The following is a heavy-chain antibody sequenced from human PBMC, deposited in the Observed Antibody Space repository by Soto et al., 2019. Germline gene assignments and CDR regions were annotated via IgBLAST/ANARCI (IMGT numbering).Heavy chain of an antibody. V-gene: IGHV4-34*01. J-gene: IGHJ4*02. CDR3: ARGIPLRYFDWLFYFDY. CDR2: INHSGST. Sequence: PSETLSLTCAVYGGSFSGYYWSWIRQPPGKGLEWIGEINHSGSTNYNPSLKSRVTISVDTSKNQFSLKLSSVTAADTAVYYCARGIPLRYFDWLFYFDYWGQGTLGTVS. CDR1: GGSFSGYY. D-gene: IGHD3-9*01.